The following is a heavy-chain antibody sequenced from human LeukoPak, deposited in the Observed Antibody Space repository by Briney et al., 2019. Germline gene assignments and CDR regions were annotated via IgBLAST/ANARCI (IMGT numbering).Heavy chain of an antibody. V-gene: IGHV4-61*08. CDR2: IYYSGST. CDR1: GGSISSGGYS. D-gene: IGHD6-19*01. J-gene: IGHJ6*03. Sequence: SETLSLTCAVSGGSISSGGYSWSWLRQPPGKGLEWIGNIYYSGSTNYNPSLKSRVTISVDTSKNQFSLKLSSVTAADTAVYYCARVTTVAGTLFYYYYMDVWGKGTTVTVSS. CDR3: ARVTTVAGTLFYYYYMDV.